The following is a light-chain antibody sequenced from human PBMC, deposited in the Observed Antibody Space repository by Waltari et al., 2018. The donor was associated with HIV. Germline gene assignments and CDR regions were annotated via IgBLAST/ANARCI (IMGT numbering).Light chain of an antibody. V-gene: IGLV3-19*01. J-gene: IGLJ2*01. CDR3: HSRDSSGYHVV. CDR1: SLRRYY. Sequence: SSDLTQDPSVSVALGQTVRITCHGDSLRRYYASWYQQKSGQAPVVVFFGRNNRPSGIPDRFSGSSSGNTAYLTITGAQAEDEADYYCHSRDSSGYHVVFGGGTKVTVL. CDR2: GRN.